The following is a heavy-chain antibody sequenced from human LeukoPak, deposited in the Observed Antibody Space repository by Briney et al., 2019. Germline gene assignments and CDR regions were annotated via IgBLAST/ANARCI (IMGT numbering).Heavy chain of an antibody. Sequence: ASVKVSCKASGYTFSSFGITWVRQAPGQGLEWMGWISGYTGDTDYAQHLRDRLTMTTDTSTNTAYMELRSLRSDDTAVYYCARDSYCSRTSCHNWFDPWGQGTLVTVSS. CDR3: ARDSYCSRTSCHNWFDP. V-gene: IGHV1-18*01. CDR1: GYTFSSFG. D-gene: IGHD2-2*01. CDR2: ISGYTGDT. J-gene: IGHJ5*02.